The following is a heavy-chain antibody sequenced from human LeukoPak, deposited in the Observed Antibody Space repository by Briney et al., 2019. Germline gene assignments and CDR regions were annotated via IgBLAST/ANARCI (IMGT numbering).Heavy chain of an antibody. J-gene: IGHJ6*02. D-gene: IGHD3-16*01. CDR3: ARDFTPGDFYYYYYGMDV. CDR2: INPNSGGT. CDR1: GYTFTGYY. Sequence: ASVKVSCKASGYTFTGYYMHWVRQDPGQGLEWMGWINPNSGGTNYAQKFQGRVTMTRDTSISTAYMELSMLRSDATAVYYCARDFTPGDFYYYYYGMDVWGQGTTVTVSS. V-gene: IGHV1-2*02.